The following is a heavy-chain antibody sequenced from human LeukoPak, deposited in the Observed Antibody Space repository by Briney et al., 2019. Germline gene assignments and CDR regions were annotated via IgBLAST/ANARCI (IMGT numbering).Heavy chain of an antibody. D-gene: IGHD6-6*01. V-gene: IGHV3-23*01. J-gene: IGHJ4*02. CDR1: GFTFSSYA. Sequence: GGSLRLSCAASGFTFSSYARSWVRQAPGKGLEWFSGITGSGGGTYYADSVKGRFTISRDSSSSTLFLQMKSLRAEDTATYYCAKEVAAGRKGIDYWGQGILVTVSS. CDR2: ITGSGGGT. CDR3: AKEVAAGRKGIDY.